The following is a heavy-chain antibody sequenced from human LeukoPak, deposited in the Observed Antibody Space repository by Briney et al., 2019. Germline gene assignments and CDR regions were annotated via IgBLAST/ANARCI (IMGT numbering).Heavy chain of an antibody. CDR3: ARVRCSSTSCYYMDV. CDR1: GFTFSSYW. J-gene: IGHJ6*03. CDR2: INSDGSST. Sequence: GGSLRLSCAASGFTFSSYWMHWARQAPGKGLVWVSRINSDGSSTSYADSVKGRFTISRDNAKNTLYLQMNSLRAEDTAVYYCARVRCSSTSCYYMDVWGKGTTVTVSS. D-gene: IGHD2-2*01. V-gene: IGHV3-74*01.